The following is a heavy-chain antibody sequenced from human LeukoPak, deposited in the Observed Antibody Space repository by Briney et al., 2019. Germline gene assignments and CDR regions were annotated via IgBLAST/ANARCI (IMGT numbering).Heavy chain of an antibody. V-gene: IGHV4-59*01. CDR2: IYYSGGT. Sequence: SETLSLTCTVSGGSISSYYWSWIRQPPGKGLEWIGYIYYSGGTNYNPSLKSRVTISVDTSKNQFSLKLSSVTAADTAVYYCARAIVVVPAAMEIDWFDPWGQGTLVTVSS. CDR3: ARAIVVVPAAMEIDWFDP. D-gene: IGHD2-2*01. CDR1: GGSISSYY. J-gene: IGHJ5*02.